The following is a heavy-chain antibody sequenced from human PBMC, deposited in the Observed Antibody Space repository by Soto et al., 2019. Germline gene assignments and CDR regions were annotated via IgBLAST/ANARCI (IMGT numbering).Heavy chain of an antibody. D-gene: IGHD4-17*01. Sequence: QVQLVQSGAEEKKPGASVKVSCKASGYTFTSYAMHWVRQAPGQRLEWMGWINAGNGNTKYSQKFQGRVTITRDTPASTAYMKLRSLRSEDTAVYYCATTTVTTKWCDPWGPGTLVTVSS. J-gene: IGHJ5*02. CDR2: INAGNGNT. V-gene: IGHV1-3*05. CDR3: ATTTVTTKWCDP. CDR1: GYTFTSYA.